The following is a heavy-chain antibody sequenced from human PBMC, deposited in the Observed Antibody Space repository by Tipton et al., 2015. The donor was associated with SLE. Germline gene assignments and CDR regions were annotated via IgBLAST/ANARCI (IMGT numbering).Heavy chain of an antibody. CDR1: GGSFSGYY. J-gene: IGHJ3*02. V-gene: IGHV4-34*01. CDR2: INHSGST. CDR3: ASDGVWNPI. D-gene: IGHD1-1*01. Sequence: LRLSCAVYGGSFSGYYWSWIRQPPGKGLEWIGEINHSGSTNYNPSLKSRVTISVDTSKNQFSLKLSSVTAADTAVYYCASDGVWNPIWGQGTMVTVSS.